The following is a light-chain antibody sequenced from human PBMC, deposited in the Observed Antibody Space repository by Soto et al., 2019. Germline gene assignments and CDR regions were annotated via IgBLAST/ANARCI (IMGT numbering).Light chain of an antibody. J-gene: IGLJ2*01. Sequence: QSVLTQPPSASGTPGQRVTISCSGSSSNIGSNTVNWYQQLPGTAPKLLIYSNNQRPSGVPDRFSGSKSGTSASLAISGLQSDDAADYYCAAWDDSLTHVVFGGGTKLTVL. CDR2: SNN. V-gene: IGLV1-44*01. CDR3: AAWDDSLTHVV. CDR1: SSNIGSNT.